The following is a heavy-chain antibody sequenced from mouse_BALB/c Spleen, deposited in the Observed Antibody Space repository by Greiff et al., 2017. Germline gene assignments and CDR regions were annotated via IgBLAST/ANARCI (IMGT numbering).Heavy chain of an antibody. Sequence: EVQGVESGGGLVKPGGSLKLSCAASGFTFSSYTMSWVRQTPEKRLEWVATISSGGSYTYYPDSVKGRFTISRDNAKNTLYLQMSSLKSEDTAMYYCTREDYRYDGQGFDYWGQGTTLTVSS. CDR2: ISSGGSYT. J-gene: IGHJ2*01. CDR1: GFTFSSYT. V-gene: IGHV5-6-4*01. D-gene: IGHD2-14*01. CDR3: TREDYRYDGQGFDY.